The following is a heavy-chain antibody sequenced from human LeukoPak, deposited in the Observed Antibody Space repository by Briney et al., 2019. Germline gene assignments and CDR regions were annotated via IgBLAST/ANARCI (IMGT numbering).Heavy chain of an antibody. Sequence: SETLSLTCTVSGGSISSSSYYWGWIRQPPGKGLEWIGSIYYSGSTYYNPSLKSRVTISVDTSKNQFSLKLSSVTAADTAVYYCARGSDSSGWYGGFEDQPSDPWGQGTLVTVSS. CDR1: GGSISSSSYY. CDR2: IYYSGST. CDR3: ARGSDSSGWYGGFEDQPSDP. V-gene: IGHV4-39*07. D-gene: IGHD6-19*01. J-gene: IGHJ5*02.